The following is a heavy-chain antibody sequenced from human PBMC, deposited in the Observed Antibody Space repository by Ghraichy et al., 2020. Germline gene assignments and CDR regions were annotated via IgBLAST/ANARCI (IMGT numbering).Heavy chain of an antibody. CDR3: AKACSTSWYFDY. V-gene: IGHV3-9*01. D-gene: IGHD2-2*01. J-gene: IGHJ4*02. Sequence: GGSLRLSCAASGFTFDDYAMHWVRQAPGKGLEWVSGISWNSGSIGYADSVKGRFTISRDNAKNSLYMQMNSLRAEDTALYYCAKACSTSWYFDYWGQGTLVTVSS. CDR1: GFTFDDYA. CDR2: ISWNSGSI.